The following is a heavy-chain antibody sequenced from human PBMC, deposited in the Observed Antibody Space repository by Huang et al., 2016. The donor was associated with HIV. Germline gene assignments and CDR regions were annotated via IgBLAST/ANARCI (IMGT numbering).Heavy chain of an antibody. CDR1: GFTFSNYP. CDR2: ISYDDGRTT. V-gene: IGHV3-30*04. Sequence: QVQLVESGGGVVQPGGSLRLACAASGFTFSNYPMHWVRQAPGKGLGWVAVISYDDGRTTYFADSVKGRFTISRDNSKNTVYLQMSSLRADDTAVFYCARDVLRGLGYFDVWGRGTLVTVSS. D-gene: IGHD4-17*01. CDR3: ARDVLRGLGYFDV. J-gene: IGHJ2*01.